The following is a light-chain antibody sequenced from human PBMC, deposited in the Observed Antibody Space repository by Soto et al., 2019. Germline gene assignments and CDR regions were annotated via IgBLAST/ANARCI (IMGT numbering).Light chain of an antibody. Sequence: ETVMTQSPATLSVSPGKRATLSCRASRSVSSNLAWYQQKPGQAPRLLIYGASTRATGIPASFSGGGSGTDFTLTISSLQPEDAAVYHCQQYYNWSPLTFGGGTKVEIK. CDR2: GAS. CDR3: QQYYNWSPLT. CDR1: RSVSSN. J-gene: IGKJ4*01. V-gene: IGKV3-15*01.